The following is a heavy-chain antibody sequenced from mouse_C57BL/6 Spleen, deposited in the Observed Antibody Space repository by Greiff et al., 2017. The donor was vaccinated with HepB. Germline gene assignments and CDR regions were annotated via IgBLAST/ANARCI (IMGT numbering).Heavy chain of an antibody. D-gene: IGHD2-14*01. CDR2: IHPNSGST. V-gene: IGHV1-64*01. CDR1: GYTFTSYW. Sequence: QVQLQQPGAELVKPGASVKLSCKASGYTFTSYWMHWVKQRPGQGLEWIGMIHPNSGSTNYNEKFKSKATLTVDKSSSTAYMQLSSLTSEDSAVYYCAGRYCGPWYYAMDYWGQGTSVTVSS. CDR3: AGRYCGPWYYAMDY. J-gene: IGHJ4*01.